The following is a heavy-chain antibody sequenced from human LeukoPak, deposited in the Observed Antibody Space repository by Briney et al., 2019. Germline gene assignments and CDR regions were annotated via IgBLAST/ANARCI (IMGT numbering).Heavy chain of an antibody. V-gene: IGHV4-39*07. CDR1: GDSISSGSYS. Sequence: SETLSLTCTVSGDSISSGSYSWGWIRQPPGKGLEWIGSKSYSGSTYHNVSLKSRVTISLDTSKNQFSLKLSSVTAADTAVYYCARCGRVGYYWFDPWGQGTLVTVSS. CDR3: ARCGRVGYYWFDP. CDR2: KSYSGST. D-gene: IGHD3-22*01. J-gene: IGHJ5*02.